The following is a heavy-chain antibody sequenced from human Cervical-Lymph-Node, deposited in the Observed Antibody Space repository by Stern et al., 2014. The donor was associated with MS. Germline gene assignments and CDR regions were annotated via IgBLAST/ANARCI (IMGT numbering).Heavy chain of an antibody. CDR3: ARASTTANNYYDGVDV. V-gene: IGHV1-2*04. Sequence: QVQLVQSGAEVKNPGASVKVSCKASGYTFTDYYMHWMRQAPGQGLEWMGWIHPNNGGTKSAQKFQGWVTMTRDTSTSTAYMELSRLRSDDTAIYYCARASTTANNYYDGVDVWGQGTTVTVTS. J-gene: IGHJ6*02. CDR1: GYTFTDYY. CDR2: IHPNNGGT. D-gene: IGHD1-1*01.